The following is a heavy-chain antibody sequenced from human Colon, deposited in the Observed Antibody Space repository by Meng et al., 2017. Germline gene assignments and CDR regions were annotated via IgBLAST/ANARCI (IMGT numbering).Heavy chain of an antibody. CDR2: VGPKSGST. V-gene: IGHV1-8*02. CDR1: GYTFTAYV. J-gene: IGHJ4*02. D-gene: IGHD5-18*01. Sequence: QVRLRLSGAGVKKPRASVKLSCKAAGYTFTAYVSSWWRQATGQAREWLGWVGPKSGSTVYAHKFQGRVTMTRNTSKSTDYLDLTNLRSEDTAMYYCATVRGLLYGYSDDWGQGTLVTVSS. CDR3: ATVRGLLYGYSDD.